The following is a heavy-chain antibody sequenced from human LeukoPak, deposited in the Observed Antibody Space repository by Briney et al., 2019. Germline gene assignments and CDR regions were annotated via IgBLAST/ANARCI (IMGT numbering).Heavy chain of an antibody. D-gene: IGHD3-9*01. CDR1: GGSISSYY. V-gene: IGHV4-59*01. J-gene: IGHJ6*03. CDR2: IYYSGST. Sequence: SETLSLTCTVSGGSISSYYWSWIRQPPGKGLEWIGYIYYSGSTDYNPSLKSRVTISVDTSKNQFSLKLSSVTAADTAVYYCARVGGDYDILTGYFSQIYYYYYMDVWGKGTTVTISS. CDR3: ARVGGDYDILTGYFSQIYYYYYMDV.